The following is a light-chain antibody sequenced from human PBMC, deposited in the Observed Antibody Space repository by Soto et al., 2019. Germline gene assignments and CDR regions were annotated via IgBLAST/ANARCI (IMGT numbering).Light chain of an antibody. CDR3: QQHSYYPYT. CDR1: QSVSW. CDR2: QAS. V-gene: IGKV1-5*01. J-gene: IGKJ2*01. Sequence: DIQMTQSPSTLSASVGDRVTITCRATQSVSWLAWYQQKPGEAPGLLIYQASNLQTGVPRRFSGNGSGTDFTLTISSVQPGDSATYYCQQHSYYPYTFGQGTKLEIK.